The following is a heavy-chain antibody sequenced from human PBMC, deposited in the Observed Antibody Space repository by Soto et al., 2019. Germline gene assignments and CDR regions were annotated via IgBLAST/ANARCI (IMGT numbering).Heavy chain of an antibody. V-gene: IGHV1-2*02. D-gene: IGHD2-2*01. CDR2: INPNSGGT. J-gene: IGHJ4*02. CDR1: GYTFTGYY. CDR3: AREVTSHSESGGYFDY. Sequence: GASVKVSCKASGYTFTGYYMHWVRQAPGQGLEWMGWINPNSGGTNYAQKFQGRVTMTRDTSISTAYMELSSVTAADTAVYYCAREVTSHSESGGYFDYWGQGTLVTVSS.